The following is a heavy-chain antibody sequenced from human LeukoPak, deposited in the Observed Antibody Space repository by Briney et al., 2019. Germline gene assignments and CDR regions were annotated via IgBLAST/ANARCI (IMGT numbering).Heavy chain of an antibody. D-gene: IGHD3-22*01. CDR1: GFTFTGYS. V-gene: IGHV3-21*01. J-gene: IGHJ4*02. CDR3: ARAHYYDSSDMGY. CDR2: ISSSSSYI. Sequence: GGSLRLSCAASGFTFTGYSMNWVRQAPGKGLEWVSCISSSSSYIYYADSVKGRFTISRDNAKNSLYLQMNSLRAEDTAVYYCARAHYYDSSDMGYWGQGTLVTVSS.